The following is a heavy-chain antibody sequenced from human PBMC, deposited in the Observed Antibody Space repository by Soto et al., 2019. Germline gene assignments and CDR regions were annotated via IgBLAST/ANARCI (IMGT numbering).Heavy chain of an antibody. CDR2: INPSGGST. J-gene: IGHJ6*02. V-gene: IGHV1-46*01. CDR3: ASDSPYCSGCSCYLGRMDV. CDR1: GYTFTSYY. D-gene: IGHD2-15*01. Sequence: QVQLVRSGAEVKKPGASVKVSCKASGYTFTSYYMHWVRQAPGQGLEWMGIINPSGGSTSYAQKCQGRVTMTRDTSTSTVYMELSSLRSEYTAVYYCASDSPYCSGCSCYLGRMDVWGQGTTVTVSS.